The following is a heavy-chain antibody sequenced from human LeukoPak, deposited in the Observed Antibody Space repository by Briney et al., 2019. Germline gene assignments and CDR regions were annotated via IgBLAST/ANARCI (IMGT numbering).Heavy chain of an antibody. CDR3: ARGYGENSDYHLKY. CDR1: GFTFNSYV. Sequence: GGSLRLSCAASGFTFNSYVMHWVRQAPGKGPEWVAVIEYDENRKYYEDSVKGRFTISRDNSKNMLYLQINSPTTEDTAVYYCARGYGENSDYHLKYWGQGTLVTVSS. V-gene: IGHV3-30*03. J-gene: IGHJ4*02. D-gene: IGHD4-11*01. CDR2: IEYDENRK.